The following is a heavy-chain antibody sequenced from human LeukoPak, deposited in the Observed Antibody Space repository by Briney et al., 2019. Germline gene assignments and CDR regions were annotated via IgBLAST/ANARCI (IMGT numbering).Heavy chain of an antibody. V-gene: IGHV1-69*05. D-gene: IGHD5-24*01. Sequence: SVKVSCKASGGTFSNDGISWVRQAPGQGLEWMGGIIPIFGTTKYAQKFQGRVTITRDDSTSAAYMELSSLRSDDTAVYYCARMPTNMYYYFYMDVWGKGTTVTVSS. J-gene: IGHJ6*03. CDR3: ARMPTNMYYYFYMDV. CDR1: GGTFSNDG. CDR2: IIPIFGTT.